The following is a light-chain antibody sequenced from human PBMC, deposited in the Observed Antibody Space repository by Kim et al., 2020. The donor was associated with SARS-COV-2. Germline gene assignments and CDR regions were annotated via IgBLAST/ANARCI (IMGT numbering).Light chain of an antibody. V-gene: IGKV3-20*01. J-gene: IGKJ1*01. Sequence: SPGERATVSCRASQSVTSTYLAWYQQKPGQAPRLLIYGASNRASGIPDRFSRSGSGTDFTLTISRLEPEDFAVFYCQQYGRSPDTFGQGTKVDIK. CDR2: GAS. CDR1: QSVTSTY. CDR3: QQYGRSPDT.